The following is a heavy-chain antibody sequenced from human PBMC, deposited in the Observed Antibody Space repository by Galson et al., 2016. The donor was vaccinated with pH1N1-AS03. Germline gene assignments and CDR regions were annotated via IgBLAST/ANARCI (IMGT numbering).Heavy chain of an antibody. CDR3: AKAAEFASTTYDFEY. Sequence: SLRLSYAASGFVFTSYTMHWVRQAPGKGPEWVAVISFDGNNRYYMDSVKGRFSISRDDSKNTLYLQMNSLRAEDTAVYYCAKAAEFASTTYDFEYWGQGTLVTVTS. V-gene: IGHV3-30*18. D-gene: IGHD5/OR15-5a*01. CDR2: ISFDGNNR. CDR1: GFVFTSYT. J-gene: IGHJ4*02.